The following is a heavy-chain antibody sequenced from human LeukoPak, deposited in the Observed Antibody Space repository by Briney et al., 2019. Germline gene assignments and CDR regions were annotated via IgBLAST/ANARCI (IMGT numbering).Heavy chain of an antibody. CDR2: ITSTGSYI. D-gene: IGHD3-9*01. CDR3: ARLTGTLDY. Sequence: GGSLRLSCAASAFSFSDYNMNWVRQAPGKGLGWVSSITSTGSYIYYADSVKGRFTISRDNAKNSLYLQMNSLRAEDTAVYYCARLTGTLDYWGQGTLVTVSS. V-gene: IGHV3-21*01. J-gene: IGHJ4*02. CDR1: AFSFSDYN.